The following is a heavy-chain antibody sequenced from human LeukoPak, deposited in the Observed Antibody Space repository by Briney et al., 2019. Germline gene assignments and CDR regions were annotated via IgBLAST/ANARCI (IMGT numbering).Heavy chain of an antibody. CDR1: GGSINTNNYY. D-gene: IGHD3-10*01. J-gene: IGHJ6*03. CDR3: ASVRRGFGESSKYYAYYYMGV. CDR2: IYYSGST. V-gene: IGHV4-39*01. Sequence: SETLSLTCTVSGGSINTNNYYWGWIRQPPGKGLEWIGSIYYSGSTYYNPSLKSRVTISVDTSKNQFSLKLSSVTAADTAVYHCASVRRGFGESSKYYAYYYMGVWGKGTMVTISS.